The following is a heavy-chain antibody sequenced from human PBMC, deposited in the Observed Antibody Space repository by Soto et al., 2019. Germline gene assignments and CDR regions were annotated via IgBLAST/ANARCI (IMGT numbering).Heavy chain of an antibody. Sequence: GGSLRLSCAASGFTISSYTMTWVRQASGEGLEWVSAITGSGTNTYYADSVKGRFTISTDKSTNTLYLQMSSLRAEDTAIYYCAKDDPGDFYSYYGLDVWGQGTTVTVSS. CDR3: AKDDPGDFYSYYGLDV. D-gene: IGHD2-21*02. CDR1: GFTISSYT. V-gene: IGHV3-23*01. CDR2: ITGSGTNT. J-gene: IGHJ6*02.